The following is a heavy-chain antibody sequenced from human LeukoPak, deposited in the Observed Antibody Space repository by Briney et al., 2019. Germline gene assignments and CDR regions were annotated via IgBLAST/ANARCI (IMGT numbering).Heavy chain of an antibody. V-gene: IGHV4-59*01. CDR3: ARDRVGYSYGSFAY. CDR2: IYYSGST. D-gene: IGHD5-18*01. J-gene: IGHJ4*02. Sequence: SETLSLTCTVAGGSISSYYWSWIRQPPGKGLEWIGYIYYSGSTNYNPSLKSRVTMSVDTSKNQFSLKLSSVTAADTAVYYCARDRVGYSYGSFAYWGQGTLVTVSS. CDR1: GGSISSYY.